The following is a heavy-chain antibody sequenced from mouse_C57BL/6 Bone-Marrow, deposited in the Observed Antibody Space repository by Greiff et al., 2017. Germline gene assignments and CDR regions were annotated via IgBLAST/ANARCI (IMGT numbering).Heavy chain of an antibody. Sequence: VQLQQSGPELVKPGASVKISCKASGYTFTDYYMNWVKQSHGKSLEWIGDINPNNGGTSYNQKFKGKATLTVDKSSSTAYMELRSLTSEDSAVYYCASPLLQGYWGQGTTLTVSS. CDR2: INPNNGGT. CDR3: ASPLLQGY. V-gene: IGHV1-26*01. J-gene: IGHJ2*01. D-gene: IGHD1-1*01. CDR1: GYTFTDYY.